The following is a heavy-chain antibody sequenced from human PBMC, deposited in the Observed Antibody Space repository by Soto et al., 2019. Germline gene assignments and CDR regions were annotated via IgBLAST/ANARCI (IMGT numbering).Heavy chain of an antibody. J-gene: IGHJ6*02. CDR3: VKDRVPGAYDNYYGMDV. D-gene: IGHD6-19*01. CDR2: ISYDGSDK. CDR1: GFTFNNSG. V-gene: IGHV3-30*18. Sequence: PGGSLRLSCRVSGFTFNNSGMHWVRQAPGKGLEWMAVISYDGSDKYYADSVKGRVIISRDNSKNTLNLEMNSLRAEDTAIYYCVKDRVPGAYDNYYGMDVWGQGTTVTVSS.